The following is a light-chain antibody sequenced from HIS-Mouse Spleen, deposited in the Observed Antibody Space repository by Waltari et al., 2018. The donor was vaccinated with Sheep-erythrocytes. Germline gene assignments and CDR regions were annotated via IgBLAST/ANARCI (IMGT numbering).Light chain of an antibody. V-gene: IGLV2-23*01. CDR2: EGS. Sequence: QSALTQPASVSGSPGQSITISCTGTSSDVGCYNLVSWYQQHPGKAPKLLISEGSKAASGVCNRCAGSKSGNTASLTISGLQAEDEADYYCCSYAGSSTPWVFGGGTKLTVL. J-gene: IGLJ3*02. CDR3: CSYAGSSTPWV. CDR1: SSDVGCYNL.